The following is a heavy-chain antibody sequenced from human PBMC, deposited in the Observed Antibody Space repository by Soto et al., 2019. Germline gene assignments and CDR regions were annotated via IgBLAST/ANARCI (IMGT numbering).Heavy chain of an antibody. V-gene: IGHV1-69*06. D-gene: IGHD5-18*01. CDR2: IIPIFGTA. CDR3: ATRGGTAMVKSDY. CDR1: VGTFSSYA. J-gene: IGHJ4*02. Sequence: QVQLVQSGAEGNKPGSSVKVSCKASVGTFSSYAISWVRQSPGQGLEWMGGIIPIFGTANYAQKFQGRVTITADKSTSTAYMELSSLRSEDTAVYYCATRGGTAMVKSDYWGKGTLVTVSS.